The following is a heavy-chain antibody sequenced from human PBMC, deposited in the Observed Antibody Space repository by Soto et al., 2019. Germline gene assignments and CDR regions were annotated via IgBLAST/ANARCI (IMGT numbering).Heavy chain of an antibody. Sequence: SETLSLTCTVSGGSISSYYWSWIRQPPGKGLEWIGYIYYSGSTNYNPSLKSRVTISVDTSKNQFSLKLSSVTAADTAVYYCARVVPVVTMSFYFDYWGQGTLVTVSS. CDR1: GGSISSYY. J-gene: IGHJ4*02. CDR3: ARVVPVVTMSFYFDY. V-gene: IGHV4-59*01. CDR2: IYYSGST. D-gene: IGHD2-8*02.